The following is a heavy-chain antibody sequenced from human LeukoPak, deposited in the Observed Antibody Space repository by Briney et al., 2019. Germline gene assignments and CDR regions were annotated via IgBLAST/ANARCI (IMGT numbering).Heavy chain of an antibody. V-gene: IGHV3-23*01. CDR3: AKVFYGNKYYFDY. CDR2: ISGSGVST. Sequence: GGSLRLSCTASGFIFSSSAMSWVRQAPGKGLEWVSSISGSGVSTYYADSVKGRFTISRDNSKNTLYLQMNSLRAEDTAVYYCAKVFYGNKYYFDYWGQGTLVTVSS. D-gene: IGHD1-14*01. CDR1: GFIFSSSA. J-gene: IGHJ4*02.